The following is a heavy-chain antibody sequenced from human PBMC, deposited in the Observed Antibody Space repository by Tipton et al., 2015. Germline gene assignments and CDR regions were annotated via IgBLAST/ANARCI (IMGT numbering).Heavy chain of an antibody. V-gene: IGHV3-30*03. D-gene: IGHD6-13*01. CDR3: ALLRGMAAAVDAFDI. CDR2: ISYDGSTK. J-gene: IGHJ3*02. CDR1: GFTFSSHA. Sequence: SLRLSCAASGFTFSSHAMSWVRQAPGKGLEWVAVISYDGSTKYYADSVKGRLTISRDNSKNTLYLQMNSLRAEDTAVYYCALLRGMAAAVDAFDIWGRGTRVAVSS.